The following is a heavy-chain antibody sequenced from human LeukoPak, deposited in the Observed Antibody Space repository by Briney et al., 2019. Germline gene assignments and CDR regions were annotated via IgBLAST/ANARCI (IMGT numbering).Heavy chain of an antibody. CDR1: GGTFSSYG. D-gene: IGHD2-15*01. CDR3: ARGGYCSGGSCGVIYYYMDV. J-gene: IGHJ6*03. V-gene: IGHV1-69*13. Sequence: GASVKVSCKASGGTFSSYGISWVRQAPGQGLEWMGGIIPIFGTANYAQKFQGRVTITADESTSTAYMELSSLRSEDTAVYYCARGGYCSGGSCGVIYYYMDVWGKGTTVTVSS. CDR2: IIPIFGTA.